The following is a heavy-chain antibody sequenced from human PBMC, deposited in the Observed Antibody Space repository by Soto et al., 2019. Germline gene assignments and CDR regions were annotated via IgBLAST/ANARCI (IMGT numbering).Heavy chain of an antibody. CDR3: ARSFYP. CDR2: IYYNGTT. V-gene: IGHV4-59*01. Sequence: PSETLSLTCTVSGGSISNFRWSWVRQPPGKRLEWIGYIYYNGTTSYNPSLKSRVTISVDMSKNHLSLTLTSVTAADTAVYYCARSFYPWGQGTLVTVSS. D-gene: IGHD3-3*01. J-gene: IGHJ5*02. CDR1: GGSISNFR.